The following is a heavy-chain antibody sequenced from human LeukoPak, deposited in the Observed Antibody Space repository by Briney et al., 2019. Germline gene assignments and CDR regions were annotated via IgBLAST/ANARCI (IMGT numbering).Heavy chain of an antibody. CDR3: ARASSGWYNWFDP. D-gene: IGHD6-19*01. CDR2: IYHSGTT. Sequence: SETLSLTCAVSGGYISSFYWWSWVRQPPGKGLEWIGEIYHSGTTNSNPSLKSRVTISVDTSKNQFSLKLSSVTAADTAVYYCARASSGWYNWFDPWGQGTLVTVSS. J-gene: IGHJ5*02. V-gene: IGHV4-4*02. CDR1: GGYISSFYW.